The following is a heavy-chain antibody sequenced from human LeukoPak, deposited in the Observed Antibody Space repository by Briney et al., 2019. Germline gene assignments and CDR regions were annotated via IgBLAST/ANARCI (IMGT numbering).Heavy chain of an antibody. CDR2: ISTFSNYI. CDR3: ATTMGSGWSRPIDY. J-gene: IGHJ4*02. Sequence: AGGSLRLSCAASGFTFSNHYMTWVRQAPGKGLEWVSSISTFSNYIYYADSVKARFTISRDNAKNSLYLQMNSLRAEETAVYFCATTMGSGWSRPIDYWGQGTLVTVSS. D-gene: IGHD6-19*01. CDR1: GFTFSNHY. V-gene: IGHV3-21*01.